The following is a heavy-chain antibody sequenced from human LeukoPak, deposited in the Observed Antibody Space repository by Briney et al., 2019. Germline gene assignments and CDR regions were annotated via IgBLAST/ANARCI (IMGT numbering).Heavy chain of an antibody. V-gene: IGHV5-10-1*01. D-gene: IGHD5-12*01. CDR3: ARLRSAYNLDY. CDR1: GYIFNNYW. Sequence: GESLKISCQGSGYIFNNYWITWVRQMPGKGLECLGKIDPGDSYPNYSPSFQGHVTISADKSISTAYLHWSSLKASDTAIYYCARLRSAYNLDYWGQGTLVTVSS. J-gene: IGHJ4*02. CDR2: IDPGDSYP.